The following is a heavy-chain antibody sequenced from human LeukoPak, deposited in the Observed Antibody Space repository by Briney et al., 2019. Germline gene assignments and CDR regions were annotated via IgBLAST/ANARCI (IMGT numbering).Heavy chain of an antibody. CDR3: ARLSLSCSSTSCYEWFDP. V-gene: IGHV1-8*03. CDR2: MNLNSGNT. Sequence: ASVKVSCKASGYTFTSYDINWVRQATGQGLEWMGWMNLNSGNTGYAQKFQGRVTITRNTSISTAYMELSSLRSEDAAVYYCARLSLSCSSTSCYEWFDPWGQGTLVTVSS. D-gene: IGHD2-2*01. J-gene: IGHJ5*02. CDR1: GYTFTSYD.